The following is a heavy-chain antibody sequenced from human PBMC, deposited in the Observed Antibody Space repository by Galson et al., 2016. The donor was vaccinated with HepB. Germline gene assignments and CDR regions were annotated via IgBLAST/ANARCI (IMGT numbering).Heavy chain of an antibody. V-gene: IGHV3-7*01. CDR1: RFSFSRYW. J-gene: IGHJ4*02. D-gene: IGHD3-22*01. CDR3: APVDYDSSGPPPGFHS. CDR2: IHPDGSDK. Sequence: SLRLSCAASRFSFSRYWMNWVRQAPGKGLEWVANIHPDGSDKYYVDSVKGRFTISRDNAKSSLYLQMSSLRAEDTAVYYCAPVDYDSSGPPPGFHSWGQGTLVTVSS.